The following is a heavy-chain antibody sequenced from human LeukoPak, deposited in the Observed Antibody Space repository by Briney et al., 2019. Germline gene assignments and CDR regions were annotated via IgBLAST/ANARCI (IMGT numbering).Heavy chain of an antibody. D-gene: IGHD5-12*01. CDR3: ARAVAYSGYDREGLFFDF. V-gene: IGHV1-18*01. Sequence: ASVTVCCTASGYTFTNYGISLVRQAPGQGLEWMGWISAYNGNTNYAQKLQGRVTMTTDTSTSTAYMELRSLRSDDTAVYYCARAVAYSGYDREGLFFDFWGKGNLVTVSS. CDR1: GYTFTNYG. CDR2: ISAYNGNT. J-gene: IGHJ4*02.